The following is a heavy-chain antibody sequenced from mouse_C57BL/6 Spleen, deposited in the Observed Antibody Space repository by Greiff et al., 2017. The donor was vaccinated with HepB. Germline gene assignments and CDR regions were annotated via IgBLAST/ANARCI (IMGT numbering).Heavy chain of an antibody. V-gene: IGHV5-4*01. CDR1: GFTFSSYA. Sequence: EVQLQESGGGLVKPGGSLKLSCAASGFTFSSYAMSWVRQTPEKRLEWVATISDGGSYTYYPDNVKGRFTISRDNAKNNLYLQMSHLKSEDTAMYYCARAYYSNSYYFDYWGQGTTLTVSS. CDR2: ISDGGSYT. CDR3: ARAYYSNSYYFDY. J-gene: IGHJ2*01. D-gene: IGHD2-5*01.